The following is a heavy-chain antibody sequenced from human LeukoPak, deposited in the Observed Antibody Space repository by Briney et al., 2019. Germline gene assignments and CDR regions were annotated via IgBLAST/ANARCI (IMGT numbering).Heavy chain of an antibody. CDR1: GSTFSSYE. CDR2: ISSSGSTI. V-gene: IGHV3-48*03. CDR3: ARDLQLRYFDGAPGY. Sequence: PGGSLRLSCAASGSTFSSYEMNWVRQAPGKGLEWVSYISSSGSTIYYADSVKGRFTISRDNAKNSLYLQMNSLRAEDTAVYYCARDLQLRYFDGAPGYWGQGTLVTVSS. J-gene: IGHJ4*02. D-gene: IGHD3-9*01.